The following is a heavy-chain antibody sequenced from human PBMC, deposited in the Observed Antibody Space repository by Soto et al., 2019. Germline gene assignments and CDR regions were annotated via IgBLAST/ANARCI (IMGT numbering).Heavy chain of an antibody. J-gene: IGHJ4*02. V-gene: IGHV3-53*01. CDR3: VRDRGAPGTTSGYFDY. Sequence: EVQLVESGGGLIQPGGSLRLSCAASGFTVSSNYMSWVRQAPGKGLEWVSVIYSGGSTYYADSVKGRFTISRDNSKNTRYLQMNGLRAEDTAVYYCVRDRGAPGTTSGYFDYWGQGTLVTVSS. CDR2: IYSGGST. CDR1: GFTVSSNY. D-gene: IGHD1-7*01.